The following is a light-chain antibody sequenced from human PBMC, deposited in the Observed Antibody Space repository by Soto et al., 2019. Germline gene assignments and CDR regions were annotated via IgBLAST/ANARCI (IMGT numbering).Light chain of an antibody. Sequence: EIVLTQSPATLSLSPGERATLSCRASQSVSSYLAWYQQKPGQAPRLLIYDASNRATGIPARFSGGGSGTAFTLTISSLEPEDFAVYYCQQRSNWSTYTFGQGTKLEIK. CDR1: QSVSSY. V-gene: IGKV3-11*01. J-gene: IGKJ2*01. CDR3: QQRSNWSTYT. CDR2: DAS.